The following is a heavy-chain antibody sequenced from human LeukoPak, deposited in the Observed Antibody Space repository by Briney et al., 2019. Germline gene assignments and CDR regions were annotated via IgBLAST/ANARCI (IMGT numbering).Heavy chain of an antibody. CDR1: GFTFSSYE. J-gene: IGHJ4*02. CDR3: ARDTDLARTVITFDY. D-gene: IGHD4-17*01. V-gene: IGHV3-48*03. CDR2: ISSSGSTI. Sequence: GGSLRLSCAASGFTFSSYEMNWVRQAPGKGLEWVSYISSSGSTIYYADSVKGRFTISRDNAKNSLYLQMNSLRAEDTAVYYCARDTDLARTVITFDYWGQGTLVTVSS.